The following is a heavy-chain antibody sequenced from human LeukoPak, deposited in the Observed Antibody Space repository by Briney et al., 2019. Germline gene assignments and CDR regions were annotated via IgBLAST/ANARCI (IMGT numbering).Heavy chain of an antibody. CDR2: IGSKAYGGTT. D-gene: IGHD3-9*01. CDR3: TRGRYGNYYYGMDV. CDR1: GFTFSNYA. V-gene: IGHV3-49*04. Sequence: PGGSLRLSCAASGFTFSNYAMNWVRQAPGKGLEWVGFIGSKAYGGTTEYAASVRGRFTISRDDSKIIAYLQMNSLKTEDTAVYYCTRGRYGNYYYGMDVWGQGTTVTVSS. J-gene: IGHJ6*02.